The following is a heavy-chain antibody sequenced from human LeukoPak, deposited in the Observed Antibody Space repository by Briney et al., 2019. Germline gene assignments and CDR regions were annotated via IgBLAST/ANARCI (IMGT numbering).Heavy chain of an antibody. CDR1: GGSVSSGSYY. D-gene: IGHD3-10*01. J-gene: IGHJ5*02. CDR3: AREMVRGFDP. Sequence: SETLSLTCTVSGGSVSSGSYYWSWTRQPPGKGLEWIGYIYYSGSTNYNPSLKSRVTISVDTSKNQFSLKLSSVTAADTAVYYCAREMVRGFDPWGQGTLVTVSS. CDR2: IYYSGST. V-gene: IGHV4-61*01.